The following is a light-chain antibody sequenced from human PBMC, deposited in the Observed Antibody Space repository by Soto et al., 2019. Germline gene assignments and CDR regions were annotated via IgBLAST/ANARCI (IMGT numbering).Light chain of an antibody. V-gene: IGKV1-39*01. CDR3: QQSFSTPLT. CDR1: QSISTY. J-gene: IGKJ4*01. Sequence: DIQMTQSPSSLSASVGDRVTITCRASQSISTYLNWYHQKPGKAPNLLIYAASSLQSGVPSRFSGSGSGTDFTLTISSLQPEDFATYYWQQSFSTPLTFGGGTKVEIK. CDR2: AAS.